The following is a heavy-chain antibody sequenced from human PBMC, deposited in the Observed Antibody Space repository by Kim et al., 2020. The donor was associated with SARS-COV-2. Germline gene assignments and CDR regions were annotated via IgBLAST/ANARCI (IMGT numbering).Heavy chain of an antibody. Sequence: YNPSLKSRVTISVDTSKNQFSLKLSSVTAADTAVYYCARGRDRISEFDYWGQGTLVTVSS. D-gene: IGHD3-3*02. CDR3: ARGRDRISEFDY. J-gene: IGHJ4*02. V-gene: IGHV4-59*09.